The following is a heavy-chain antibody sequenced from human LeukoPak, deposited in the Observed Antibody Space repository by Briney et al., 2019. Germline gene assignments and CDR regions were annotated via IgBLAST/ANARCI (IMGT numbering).Heavy chain of an antibody. CDR1: GYTFTGYY. CDR2: INPNSGGT. CDR3: ARAWEVVPGDY. J-gene: IGHJ4*02. V-gene: IGHV1-2*02. Sequence: ASVKVSCKASGYTFTGYYMHWVRQAPRQGLEWMGWINPNSGGTNYARKFQGRVTMTRDTSISTAYMELSRLRSDDTAVYYCARAWEVVPGDYWGQGTLVTVSS. D-gene: IGHD1-26*01.